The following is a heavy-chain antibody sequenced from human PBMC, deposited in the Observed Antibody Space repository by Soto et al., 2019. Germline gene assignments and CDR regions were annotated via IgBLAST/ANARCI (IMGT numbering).Heavy chain of an antibody. CDR1: GFTFDDYA. V-gene: IGHV3-9*01. CDR2: ISWNSGSI. J-gene: IGHJ4*02. CDR3: ARYSSGYYSYFDY. D-gene: IGHD3-22*01. Sequence: GGSLRLSCAASGFTFDDYAMHWVRQAPGKGLEWVSGISWNSGSIGYADSVKGRFTISRDNAKNSLYLQMNSLRAEDTALYYCARYSSGYYSYFDYWGQGTLVTVSS.